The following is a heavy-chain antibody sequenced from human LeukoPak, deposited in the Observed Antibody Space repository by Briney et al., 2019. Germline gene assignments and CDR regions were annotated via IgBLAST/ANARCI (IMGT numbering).Heavy chain of an antibody. CDR2: IHPSGGST. V-gene: IGHV1-46*01. J-gene: IGHJ4*02. CDR1: GYTFTNYY. D-gene: IGHD1-26*01. Sequence: ASVKVSCKASGYTFTNYYMHWVRQAPGQGLEWMGMIHPSGGSTAYAQKFQARVTVTRDTSTSTVYMELSSLTSEDTAVYYCAKPIVGITRGSDYWGQGTLVTVSS. CDR3: AKPIVGITRGSDY.